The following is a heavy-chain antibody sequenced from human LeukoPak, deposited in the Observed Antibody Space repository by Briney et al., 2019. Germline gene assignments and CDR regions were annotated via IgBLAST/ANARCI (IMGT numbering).Heavy chain of an antibody. V-gene: IGHV3-74*01. CDR3: ARRGTSSSWAHFDY. J-gene: IGHJ4*02. CDR2: LSPDGRSS. D-gene: IGHD6-13*01. CDR1: GFTFSTYW. Sequence: GGSLRLSCAASGFTFSTYWMHWVRQAPGKGLVWVSRLSPDGRSSVYADSVKGRFTISRDNAKNSLYLQMNSLGAEDTAVYYCARRGTSSSWAHFDYWGQGTLVTVSS.